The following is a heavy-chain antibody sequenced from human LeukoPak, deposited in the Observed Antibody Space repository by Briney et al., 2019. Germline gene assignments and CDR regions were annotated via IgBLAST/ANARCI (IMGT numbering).Heavy chain of an antibody. CDR3: ARADPELLTTFDY. CDR1: GGSISSGGYY. V-gene: IGHV4-31*03. D-gene: IGHD3-10*01. J-gene: IGHJ4*02. CDR2: IYYSGST. Sequence: PSETLSLTCTVSGGSISSGGYYWSWIRQHPGKGLEWIGYIYYSGSTYYNPSLKSRVTISVDTSKNQFPLKLSSVTAADTAVYYCARADPELLTTFDYWGQGTLVTVSS.